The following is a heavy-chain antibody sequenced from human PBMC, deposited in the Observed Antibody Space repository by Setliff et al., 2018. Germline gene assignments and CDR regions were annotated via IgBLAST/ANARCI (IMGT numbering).Heavy chain of an antibody. CDR2: INHSGST. V-gene: IGHV4-34*01. D-gene: IGHD3-10*01. CDR1: GGSFSGYY. CDR3: ASTNFRPRGFGYYYGSVKMDV. Sequence: SETLSLTCADYGGSFSGYYWSWIRQPPGKGLEWIGEINHSGSTNYNPSLKSRVTISVDTSKNQFSLKLSSVTAADTAVYYCASTNFRPRGFGYYYGSVKMDVWGKGTTVTVSS. J-gene: IGHJ6*04.